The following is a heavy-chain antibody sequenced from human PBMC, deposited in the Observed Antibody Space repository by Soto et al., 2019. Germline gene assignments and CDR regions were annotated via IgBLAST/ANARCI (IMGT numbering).Heavy chain of an antibody. CDR2: IIPILGIA. D-gene: IGHD3-16*01. V-gene: IGHV1-69*02. CDR1: GGTFSSYT. J-gene: IGHJ6*02. Sequence: QVQLVQSGAEVKKPGSSVKVSCKASGGTFSSYTISWVRQAPGQGLEWMGRIIPILGIANYAQKFQGRVTITADKSTSTAYMELSSLRSEDTAVYYCARKGGYQYDGMDVWGQCSTVTVSS. CDR3: ARKGGYQYDGMDV.